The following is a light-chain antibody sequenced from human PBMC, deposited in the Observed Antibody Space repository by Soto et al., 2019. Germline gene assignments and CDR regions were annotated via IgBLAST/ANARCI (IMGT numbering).Light chain of an antibody. CDR1: SSDFGSYKF. Sequence: ALTQPASVSGSPGQSVTISCTGTSSDFGSYKFVSWYQHHPGKVPKVIIYETSKRPSGVSDRFSGSKSGNTASLTISGLQAEDEADYYCFSFTSTNTHVFGSGTKVTVL. J-gene: IGLJ1*01. V-gene: IGLV2-23*01. CDR2: ETS. CDR3: FSFTSTNTHV.